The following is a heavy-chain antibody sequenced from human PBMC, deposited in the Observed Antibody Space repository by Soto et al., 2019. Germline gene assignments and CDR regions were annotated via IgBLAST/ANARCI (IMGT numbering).Heavy chain of an antibody. CDR3: ARLNYYDSSAYFDY. J-gene: IGHJ4*02. CDR2: INPSGGGT. V-gene: IGHV1-46*02. D-gene: IGHD3-22*01. CDR1: GYTFNSHQ. Sequence: ASVKVSCKASGYTFNSHQMHWVRQAPGQGLEWVGIINPSGGGTSYAQKFQGRVTMTRDTSTSTVYMELSSLRSEDTAVYYCARLNYYDSSAYFDYWGQGTLVTVSS.